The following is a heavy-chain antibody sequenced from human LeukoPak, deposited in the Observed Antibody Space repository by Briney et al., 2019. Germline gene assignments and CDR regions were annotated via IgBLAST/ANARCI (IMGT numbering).Heavy chain of an antibody. CDR2: INPNSGNT. CDR3: ARVDGSADY. CDR1: GYTFATLD. D-gene: IGHD2-15*01. J-gene: IGHJ4*02. V-gene: IGHV1-8*03. Sequence: ASVKVSCKASGYTFATLDINWVRQATGQGLEWMGWINPNSGNTGSAQKFQGRVSITRDTSKSTAYMELSSLRSEDTAVYYCARVDGSADYWGQGTLVTVSS.